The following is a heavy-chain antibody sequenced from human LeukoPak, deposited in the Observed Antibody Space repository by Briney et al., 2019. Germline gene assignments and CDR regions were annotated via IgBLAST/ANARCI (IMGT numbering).Heavy chain of an antibody. V-gene: IGHV4-34*01. Sequence: NPSETLSLTCSVSGDSMSHYYWSWIRQPPGKGLEWIGEINHSGSTNYNPSLKSRVTISVDTSKNQFSLKLSSVTAADTAVYYCARIGPHLGYCSGGSCYENLTPWTNYYYYGMDVWGQGTTVTVSS. J-gene: IGHJ6*02. D-gene: IGHD2-15*01. CDR1: GDSMSHYY. CDR3: ARIGPHLGYCSGGSCYENLTPWTNYYYYGMDV. CDR2: INHSGST.